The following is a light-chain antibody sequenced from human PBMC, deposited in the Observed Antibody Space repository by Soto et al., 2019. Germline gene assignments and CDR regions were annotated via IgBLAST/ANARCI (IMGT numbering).Light chain of an antibody. Sequence: EVVLTQSPGTVSLSPGERATLSCRAIQSVTSNYLAWYQQKPGQAPRLLIYAASSRATGIPDRFSGSGSGTDFSLTISRLEPEDFAVYYCQQYGSSLTWTFGQGTKVEI. CDR3: QQYGSSLTWT. CDR1: QSVTSNY. V-gene: IGKV3-20*01. CDR2: AAS. J-gene: IGKJ1*01.